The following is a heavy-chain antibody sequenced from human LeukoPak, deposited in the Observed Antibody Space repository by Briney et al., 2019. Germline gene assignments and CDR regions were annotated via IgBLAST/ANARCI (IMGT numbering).Heavy chain of an antibody. V-gene: IGHV3-43*02. CDR2: ISGDGGST. CDR3: AKTFGITMVRGVDI. J-gene: IGHJ3*02. Sequence: QSGGSLRLSCAASGFTFDDYAMHWVRQAPGKGLEWVSLISGDGGSTYYADSVKGRFTISRANSKNSLYLQMNSLRTEDTALYYCAKTFGITMVRGVDIWGQGTMVTVSS. CDR1: GFTFDDYA. D-gene: IGHD3-10*01.